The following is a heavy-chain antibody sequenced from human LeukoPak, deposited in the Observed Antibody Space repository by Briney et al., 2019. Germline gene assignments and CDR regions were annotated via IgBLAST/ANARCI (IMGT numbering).Heavy chain of an antibody. Sequence: GGSLRLSCAASGFTFSSYSMNWVRQAPGKGLEWVSSISSSSSTIYYADSVKGRFTISRDNAKNSLNLQMNSLRAEDTAVYYCARVRLGELSTIDYWGQGTLVTVSS. CDR2: ISSSSSTI. CDR3: ARVRLGELSTIDY. J-gene: IGHJ4*02. CDR1: GFTFSSYS. D-gene: IGHD3-16*02. V-gene: IGHV3-48*04.